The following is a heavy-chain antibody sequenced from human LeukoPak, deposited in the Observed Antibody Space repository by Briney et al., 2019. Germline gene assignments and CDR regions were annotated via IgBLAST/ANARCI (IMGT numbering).Heavy chain of an antibody. J-gene: IGHJ4*02. CDR3: ASTWTYYYDSSGYSYFDY. V-gene: IGHV3-48*04. CDR1: GFTFSNYA. D-gene: IGHD3-22*01. Sequence: GGSLRLSCAASGFTFSNYAMSWVRQAPGKGLEWVSYISSSSSIIYYADSVKGRFTISRENAKNSLYLQMNSLRAEDTAVYYCASTWTYYYDSSGYSYFDYWGQGTLVTVSS. CDR2: ISSSSSII.